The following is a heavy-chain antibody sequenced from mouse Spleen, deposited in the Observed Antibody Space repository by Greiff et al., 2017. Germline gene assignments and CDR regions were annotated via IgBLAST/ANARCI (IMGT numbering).Heavy chain of an antibody. CDR1: GFTFSSYA. V-gene: IGHV5-9-1*01. CDR3: ARRRVYGNYFDY. Sequence: EVKLVESGGGLVKPGGSLKLSCAASGFTFSSYAMSWVRQTPGKRLEWVATISSGGSYTYYPDSVKGRFTISRDNAKNTLYLQMSSLRSEDTAMYYCARRRVYGNYFDYWGQGTTLTVSS. CDR2: ISSGGSYT. J-gene: IGHJ2*01. D-gene: IGHD2-1*01.